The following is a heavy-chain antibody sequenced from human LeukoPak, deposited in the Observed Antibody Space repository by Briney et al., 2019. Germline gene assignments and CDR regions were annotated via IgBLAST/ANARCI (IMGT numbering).Heavy chain of an antibody. CDR3: ARGRRYSSKNWFDP. D-gene: IGHD6-13*01. J-gene: IGHJ5*02. Sequence: ASVKVSRKASGYTFTSYDINWVRQATGQGVEWMGWMNPNSGNTGYAQKFQGRVTMTRNTSISTAYMELSSLRSEATAVYYCARGRRYSSKNWFDPWGQGTLVTVSS. CDR1: GYTFTSYD. CDR2: MNPNSGNT. V-gene: IGHV1-8*01.